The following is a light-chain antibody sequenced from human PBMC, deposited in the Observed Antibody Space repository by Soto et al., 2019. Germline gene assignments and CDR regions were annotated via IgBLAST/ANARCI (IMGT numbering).Light chain of an antibody. CDR1: QSVDSSF. Sequence: EIVLTQSPGFLSLSPGERATLSCRASQSVDSSFFAWYQQKPGQAPRLLIYGASKRATGIPDRFSGSGSGTDFTLTTSRLEPEELAVYYCQQYVSSGTFGQGTKVEIK. CDR2: GAS. J-gene: IGKJ1*01. CDR3: QQYVSSGT. V-gene: IGKV3-20*01.